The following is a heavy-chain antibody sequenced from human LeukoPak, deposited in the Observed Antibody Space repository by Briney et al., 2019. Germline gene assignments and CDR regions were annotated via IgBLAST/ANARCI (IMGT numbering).Heavy chain of an antibody. CDR1: GGSISSYY. CDR2: IYYSGST. J-gene: IGHJ4*02. D-gene: IGHD2-8*01. V-gene: IGHV4-59*01. CDR3: ARDLGYRTNGVCYKYFDY. Sequence: PSETLSLTCTVSGGSISSYYWSWIRQPPGKGLEWIGYIYYSGSTNYNPSLKSRVTISVDTSKNQFSLKLSSVTAADTAVYYCARDLGYRTNGVCYKYFDYWGQGTLVTVSS.